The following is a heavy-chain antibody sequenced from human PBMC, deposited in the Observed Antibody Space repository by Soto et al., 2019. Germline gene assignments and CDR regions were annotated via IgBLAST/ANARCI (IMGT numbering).Heavy chain of an antibody. CDR3: ARDIGSGSYYTLYYYCGMDV. V-gene: IGHV1-69*04. CDR1: GGTFSSYT. Sequence: VKVSCKASGGTFSSYTISWVRQAPGQGLEWMGRIIPILGIANYAQKFQGRVTITADKSTSTAYMELSSLRSEDTAVYYCARDIGSGSYYTLYYYCGMDVWGQGTTVTVSS. D-gene: IGHD3-10*01. J-gene: IGHJ6*02. CDR2: IIPILGIA.